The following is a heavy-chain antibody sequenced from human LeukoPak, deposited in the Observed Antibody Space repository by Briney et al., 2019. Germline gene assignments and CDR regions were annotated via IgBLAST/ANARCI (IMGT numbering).Heavy chain of an antibody. CDR1: GFTFDDYA. D-gene: IGHD3-10*01. Sequence: GGSLRLSCAASGFTFDDYAMHWVRQAPGKGLVWVSRINSDGSSTSYADSVKGRFTISRDNAKNTLYVQMNSLRAEDTAVYYCARESRTGVDYWGQGTLVTVSS. J-gene: IGHJ4*02. CDR3: ARESRTGVDY. V-gene: IGHV3-74*01. CDR2: INSDGSST.